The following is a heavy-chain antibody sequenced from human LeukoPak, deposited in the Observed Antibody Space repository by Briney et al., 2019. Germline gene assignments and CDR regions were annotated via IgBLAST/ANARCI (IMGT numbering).Heavy chain of an antibody. CDR2: IYYSGST. V-gene: IGHV4-59*08. CDR1: GGSISSYY. Sequence: SETLSLTCTVSGGSISSYYWSWTRQPPGKGLEWIGYIYYSGSTNYNPSLKSRVTISVDTSKNQCSLKLSSVTAADTAVYYCARRPAHYYGMDVWGQGTTVTVSS. CDR3: ARRPAHYYGMDV. J-gene: IGHJ6*02.